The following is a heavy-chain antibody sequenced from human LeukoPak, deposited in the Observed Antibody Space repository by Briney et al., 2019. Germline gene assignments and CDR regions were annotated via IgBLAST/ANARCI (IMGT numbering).Heavy chain of an antibody. V-gene: IGHV4-34*01. D-gene: IGHD1-1*01. CDR3: AREITTSGFDY. CDR2: INHSGST. Sequence: PSETLSLTCAVYGGSFSGYYWSWIRQPPGKGLEWIGEINHSGSTNYNPSLKGRVTISVDTSKNQFSLKLSSVTAADTAVYYCAREITTSGFDYWGQGTLDTVSS. CDR1: GGSFSGYY. J-gene: IGHJ4*02.